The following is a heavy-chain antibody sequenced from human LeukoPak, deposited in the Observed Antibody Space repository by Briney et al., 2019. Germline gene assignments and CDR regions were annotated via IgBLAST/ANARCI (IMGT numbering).Heavy chain of an antibody. V-gene: IGHV3-21*01. CDR1: GFTFSSYS. Sequence: SGGSLRLSCAASGFTFSSYSMNWVRQAPGKGLEWVSSISSSSSYIYYADSVKGRFTISRDNAKNSLDLQMNRLRAEDTAVYYCARDHTVAGIVFDSWGQGTLVTVSS. CDR2: ISSSSSYI. J-gene: IGHJ4*02. D-gene: IGHD6-19*01. CDR3: ARDHTVAGIVFDS.